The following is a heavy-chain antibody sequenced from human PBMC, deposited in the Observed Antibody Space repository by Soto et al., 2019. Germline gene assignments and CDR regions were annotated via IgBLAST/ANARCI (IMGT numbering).Heavy chain of an antibody. V-gene: IGHV3-20*01. CDR1: GFPFDDYG. D-gene: IGHD6-19*01. J-gene: IGHJ4*02. Sequence: PGGSLRLSCAASGFPFDDYGLNWVRQAPGEGLEWVSGISWNGDITRYADSVKGRFTISRDNAKNSLYLQMNSPRAEDTALYHCARVHSSGWSPFDDWGQGTLVTVSS. CDR2: ISWNGDIT. CDR3: ARVHSSGWSPFDD.